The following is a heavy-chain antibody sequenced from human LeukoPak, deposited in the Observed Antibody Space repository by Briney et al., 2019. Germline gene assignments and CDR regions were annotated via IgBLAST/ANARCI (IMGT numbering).Heavy chain of an antibody. V-gene: IGHV3-30*02. J-gene: IGHJ4*02. CDR2: IRSDGSNK. Sequence: GGSLRLSCAASRFTFSSYGMHWVRQAPGKGLEWVAFIRSDGSNKYYADSVKGRFTISRDNSKNTLYLQMSSLRAEDTAAYYCAKDDSSGYYYQLGDYWGQGTLVTVSS. CDR3: AKDDSSGYYYQLGDY. CDR1: RFTFSSYG. D-gene: IGHD3-22*01.